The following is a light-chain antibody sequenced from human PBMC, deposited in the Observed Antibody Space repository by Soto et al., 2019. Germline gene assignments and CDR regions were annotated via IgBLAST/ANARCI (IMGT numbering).Light chain of an antibody. CDR3: QQYNNWLWT. Sequence: ERVMTQSPATLSVSPGERATLSCRASQNISSNLAWYQQKPGQAPRVLIDGASTRATGIPARFSGSGSGTEFTLTISSLQSEDFAVYYCQQYNNWLWTFGQGTKVEIK. CDR1: QNISSN. CDR2: GAS. J-gene: IGKJ1*01. V-gene: IGKV3-15*01.